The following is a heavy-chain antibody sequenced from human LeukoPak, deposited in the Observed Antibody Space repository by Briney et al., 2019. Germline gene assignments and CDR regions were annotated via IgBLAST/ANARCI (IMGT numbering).Heavy chain of an antibody. Sequence: SETLSLTCTVSGGSISSYYWSWIRQPAGKGLEWIGRIYTSGSTNYNPSLKSRVTMSVDTSKNQFSLKLSSVTAADTAVYYCARDNSWGPLYYSDYWGQGTLVTVSS. CDR2: IYTSGST. J-gene: IGHJ4*02. D-gene: IGHD6-13*01. CDR1: GGSISSYY. V-gene: IGHV4-4*07. CDR3: ARDNSWGPLYYSDY.